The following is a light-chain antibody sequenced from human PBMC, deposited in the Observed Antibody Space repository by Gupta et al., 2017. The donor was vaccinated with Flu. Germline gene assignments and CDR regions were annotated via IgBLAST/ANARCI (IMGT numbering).Light chain of an antibody. V-gene: IGLV2-8*01. CDR1: SSDVGGYNY. J-gene: IGLJ3*02. CDR3: ISDAGNCNLV. CDR2: EVS. Sequence: SALTQPPSAPGSHGQSATISCTGTSSDVGGYNYVSWYQQHQGKFPNLMFDEVSRRPAGVPACFSVSKSVNTSSLTVSGRQAEDGADYYFISDAGNCNLVFGGGTKLTVL.